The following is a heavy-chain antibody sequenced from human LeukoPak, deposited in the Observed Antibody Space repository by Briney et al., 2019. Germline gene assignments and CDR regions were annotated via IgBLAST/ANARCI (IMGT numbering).Heavy chain of an antibody. CDR3: ARAVVGATPFADY. J-gene: IGHJ4*02. Sequence: GSLRLSVAASGFTFSSYSMDWVHQPPGKGLNWVSSISSSRSYIYYSDSLKGRLTISRDNAKNSLYLQMNRLSAEDTAVYYCARAVVGATPFADYWGQGTLVTVSS. V-gene: IGHV3-21*01. D-gene: IGHD1-26*01. CDR2: ISSSRSYI. CDR1: GFTFSSYS.